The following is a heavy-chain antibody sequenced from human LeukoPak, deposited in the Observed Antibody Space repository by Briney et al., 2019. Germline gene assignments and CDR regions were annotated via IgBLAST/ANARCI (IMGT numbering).Heavy chain of an antibody. D-gene: IGHD6-19*01. CDR1: GFTFSGSA. Sequence: PGGSLRLSCAASGFTFSGSAVPWVRQASGKGLGWVGRIRSKANSYATAYAASVKGRFTISRDDSKNTAYLQMNSLKTEDTAVYYCTRHSGWRGNWFDPWGQGTLVTVSS. CDR2: IRSKANSYAT. J-gene: IGHJ5*02. CDR3: TRHSGWRGNWFDP. V-gene: IGHV3-73*01.